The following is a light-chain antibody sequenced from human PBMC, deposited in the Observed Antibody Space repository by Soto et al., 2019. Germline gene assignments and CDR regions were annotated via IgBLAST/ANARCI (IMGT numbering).Light chain of an antibody. J-gene: IGLJ2*01. Sequence: QSALTQPASVSGSPGQSITISCTGTSSDVGGYNYVSWYQQHPGKAPKLMIYDVTNRPSGVSNRFSASTSGNTASLTISGLQPEDEDDYYCSSYTSRRTMIFVGGTKLTVL. CDR3: SSYTSRRTMI. CDR2: DVT. CDR1: SSDVGGYNY. V-gene: IGLV2-14*01.